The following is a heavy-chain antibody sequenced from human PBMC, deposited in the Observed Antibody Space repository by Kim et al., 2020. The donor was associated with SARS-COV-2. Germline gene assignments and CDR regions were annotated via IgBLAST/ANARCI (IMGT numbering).Heavy chain of an antibody. V-gene: IGHV5-10-1*01. Sequence: GESLKISCKASGYSFTTHWIGWVRQMPGKGPAWMGRIDPRDSYTTYNPSFEGHVTMSADKTINIAYLQWASLKSSDTAMYYCTRLDSAGAYAWYFDLWGRGTLVTVSS. CDR2: IDPRDSYT. J-gene: IGHJ2*01. D-gene: IGHD3-9*01. CDR3: TRLDSAGAYAWYFDL. CDR1: GYSFTTHW.